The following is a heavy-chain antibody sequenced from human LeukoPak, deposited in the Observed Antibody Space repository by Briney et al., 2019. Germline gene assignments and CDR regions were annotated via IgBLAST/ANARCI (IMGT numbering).Heavy chain of an antibody. CDR2: IYTSGST. CDR3: ARASAGTLNLYYYYGMDV. J-gene: IGHJ6*02. D-gene: IGHD6-13*01. V-gene: IGHV4-4*07. Sequence: SETLSLTCTVSGGSISSYYWSWIRQPAGKGLEWIGRIYTSGSTNYNPSLKSRVTMSVDTSKNQFSLKLSSVTAADTAVYYCARASAGTLNLYYYYGMDVWGQGTTVTVSS. CDR1: GGSISSYY.